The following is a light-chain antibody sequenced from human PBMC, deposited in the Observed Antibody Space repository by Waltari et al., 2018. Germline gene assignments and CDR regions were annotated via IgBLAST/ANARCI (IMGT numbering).Light chain of an antibody. CDR1: QSVTNY. V-gene: IGKV3-11*01. CDR2: DTS. CDR3: QQRRDWPLT. J-gene: IGKJ4*01. Sequence: DIVLTQSPAILSLSPGERASLSCRASQSVTNYLAWYQQKPGQAPRLLIYDTSNRATGIPARFSGIAFGTDFTLTISSLEPEDFAVYYCQQRRDWPLTFGGGTKVEIK.